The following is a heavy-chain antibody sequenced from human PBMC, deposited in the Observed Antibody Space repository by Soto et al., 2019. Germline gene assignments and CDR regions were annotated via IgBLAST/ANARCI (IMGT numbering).Heavy chain of an antibody. CDR1: VGCFGRYC. D-gene: IGHD2-15*01. V-gene: IGHV4-34*01. Sequence: SETVSLTCAVYVGCFGRYCWIWIRQPPGKGLEWIGEINHSGSTNYNPSLKSRVTISVDTSKNQFSLKLSSVTAADTAVYYCARRGQTNCSGGNCYYAFDIWGQGTMVT. CDR3: ARRGQTNCSGGNCYYAFDI. J-gene: IGHJ3*02. CDR2: INHSGST.